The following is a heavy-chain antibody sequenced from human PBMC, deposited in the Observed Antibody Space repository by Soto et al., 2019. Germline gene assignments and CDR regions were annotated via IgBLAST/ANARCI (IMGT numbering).Heavy chain of an antibody. V-gene: IGHV1-69*13. CDR1: GGTFSSYA. Sequence: SVKVSCNASGGTFSSYAISWARQAPGQGLEWMGGIIPIFGTANYAQQFQGRVTITADDSTSTAYMELSSLRSEDTAVYYCASHGWELLRARLDYWGQGTLVTVSS. D-gene: IGHD1-26*01. CDR3: ASHGWELLRARLDY. CDR2: IIPIFGTA. J-gene: IGHJ4*02.